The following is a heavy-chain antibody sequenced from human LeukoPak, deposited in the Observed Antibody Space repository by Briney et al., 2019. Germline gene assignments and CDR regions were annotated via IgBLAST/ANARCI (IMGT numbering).Heavy chain of an antibody. J-gene: IGHJ4*02. V-gene: IGHV4-59*01. D-gene: IGHD6-19*01. Sequence: LETLSLTCAVSGGSISTYYWSWIRQPPGKGLEWIGNFYYSGSTNYNPSLKSRVTISVDTSRSQLSLKLSSVTAADTAVYYCAGGGQWLAFDYWGQGTLVTVSS. CDR2: FYYSGST. CDR1: GGSISTYY. CDR3: AGGGQWLAFDY.